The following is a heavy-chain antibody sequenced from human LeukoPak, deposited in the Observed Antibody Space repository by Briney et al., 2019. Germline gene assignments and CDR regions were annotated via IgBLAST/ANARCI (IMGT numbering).Heavy chain of an antibody. Sequence: SETLSLTCAVSGGSISSGGYSWSWIRQPPGKGLEWIGYIYHSGSTYYNPSLKSRVTISVDRSKNQFSLKLSSVTAADTAVYYCARGPFPPFSSGWYSRKPMDVWGQGTTVTVSS. J-gene: IGHJ6*02. D-gene: IGHD6-19*01. CDR2: IYHSGST. V-gene: IGHV4-30-2*01. CDR1: GGSISSGGYS. CDR3: ARGPFPPFSSGWYSRKPMDV.